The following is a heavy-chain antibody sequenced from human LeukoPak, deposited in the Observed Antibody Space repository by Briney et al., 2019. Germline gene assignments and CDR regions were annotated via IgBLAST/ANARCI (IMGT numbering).Heavy chain of an antibody. Sequence: KPSETLSLTCTVSGGSIISYYWSWIRQPAGKGLEWIGRIYTSGTTNYNPSLKSRVTMSVDTSKNQFSLNLSSVTAADTAVYYCARDGTWSGSSSDYWGQGTLVTVSS. CDR1: GGSIISYY. CDR3: ARDGTWSGSSSDY. D-gene: IGHD1-26*01. J-gene: IGHJ4*02. V-gene: IGHV4-4*07. CDR2: IYTSGTT.